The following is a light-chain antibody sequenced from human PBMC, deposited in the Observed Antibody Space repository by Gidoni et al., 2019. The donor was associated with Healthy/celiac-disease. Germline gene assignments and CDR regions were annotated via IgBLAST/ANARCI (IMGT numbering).Light chain of an antibody. CDR3: QSADSSGTYVV. Sequence: SYELTHPPSVSVSPGQTPRITCSGDALPKQYAYWYQQKPGQAPVLVIYKDSERPSGIPERFSGSSSGTTVTLTISGVQAEDEADYYCQSADSSGTYVVFGGGTKLTVL. J-gene: IGLJ2*01. CDR2: KDS. CDR1: ALPKQY. V-gene: IGLV3-25*03.